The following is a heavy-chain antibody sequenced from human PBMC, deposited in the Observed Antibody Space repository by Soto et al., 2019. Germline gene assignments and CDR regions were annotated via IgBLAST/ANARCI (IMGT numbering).Heavy chain of an antibody. V-gene: IGHV1-18*01. J-gene: IGHJ6*03. CDR3: ARRGYCYYYMDV. CDR1: GFAFTNYG. CDR2: ITVYNGNT. Sequence: QVQLVQSGAEVKEPGASVKVSCKASGFAFTNYGFNWVRQAPGQGLEWVGGITVYNGNTDYAQKLQGRITLTTDTSSTTAHMQLRTLISDDTAVYSWARRGYCYYYMDVWGKGTAVTVSS.